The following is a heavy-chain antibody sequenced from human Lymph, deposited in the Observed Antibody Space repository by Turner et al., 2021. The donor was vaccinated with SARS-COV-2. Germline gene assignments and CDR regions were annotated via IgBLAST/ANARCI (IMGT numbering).Heavy chain of an antibody. CDR3: ARGGRPPWQWLGLGNFDY. CDR2: ISGSSSDI. Sequence: EVRLVESGGGLVKPVWSRGLACAASAFHFSRYSMNCVRQAPGKGLEWVSFISGSSSDIYYADSVKGRCTISRDNAKNSLYLQMNSLRAEDTAVYYCARGGRPPWQWLGLGNFDYWGQGTPVTVSS. J-gene: IGHJ4*02. V-gene: IGHV3-21*02. D-gene: IGHD6-19*01. CDR1: AFHFSRYS.